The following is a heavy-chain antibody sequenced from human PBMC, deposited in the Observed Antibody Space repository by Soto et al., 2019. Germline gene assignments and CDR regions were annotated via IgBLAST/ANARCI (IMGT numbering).Heavy chain of an antibody. Sequence: EVQLVESGGGLVQPGGSLRLSCAASGFTFSGYWMSWVRQAPGKGLEWVANIKHDGSEKYYVDSVKGRFTISRDNAKSSLYLQMNSLRDEDTAVYYCARDDLLRGFTAFGPNWGQGTLVTVSS. CDR1: GFTFSGYW. CDR3: ARDDLLRGFTAFGPN. D-gene: IGHD3-10*01. V-gene: IGHV3-7*05. CDR2: IKHDGSEK. J-gene: IGHJ4*02.